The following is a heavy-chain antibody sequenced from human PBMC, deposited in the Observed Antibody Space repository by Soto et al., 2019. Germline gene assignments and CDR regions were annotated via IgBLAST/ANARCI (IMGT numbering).Heavy chain of an antibody. Sequence: PGESLKISCKVSGYSFTNYWIGWVRQMPGKGLEWMGIIYPGDSDTRYSPSFQGQVTISADKSVTTAYLQWSSLKASDTAMYYCARVRDTDDAFDIWGQGTMVTVSS. D-gene: IGHD5-18*01. CDR3: ARVRDTDDAFDI. CDR2: IYPGDSDT. V-gene: IGHV5-51*01. CDR1: GYSFTNYW. J-gene: IGHJ3*02.